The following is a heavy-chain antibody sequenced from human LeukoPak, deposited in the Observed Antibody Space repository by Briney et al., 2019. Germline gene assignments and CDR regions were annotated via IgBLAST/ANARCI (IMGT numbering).Heavy chain of an antibody. Sequence: SVKVSCKASGGTFSSYAISWVRQAAGQGLEWMGGIIPIFGTANYAQKFQGRVTITADESTSTAYMELSSLRSEDTAVYYCARDGGLYYYDSSGQRSGGAFDIWGQGTMVTVSS. J-gene: IGHJ3*02. CDR1: GGTFSSYA. V-gene: IGHV1-69*13. CDR3: ARDGGLYYYDSSGQRSGGAFDI. CDR2: IIPIFGTA. D-gene: IGHD3-22*01.